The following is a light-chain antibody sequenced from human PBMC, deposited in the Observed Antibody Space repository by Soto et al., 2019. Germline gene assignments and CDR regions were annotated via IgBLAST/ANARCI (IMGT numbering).Light chain of an antibody. CDR3: QQCYSSPRT. V-gene: IGKV1-39*01. CDR2: AAS. J-gene: IGKJ1*01. CDR1: QRISTY. Sequence: DIQMTQSPSTLSAGVGDRVTITCRASQRISTYLNWYQQKPGKAPTRLIYAASSLQSGVPSRFSGGGSGTDFTLTINTLQPEDCATYFCQQCYSSPRTFGQGTKVEIK.